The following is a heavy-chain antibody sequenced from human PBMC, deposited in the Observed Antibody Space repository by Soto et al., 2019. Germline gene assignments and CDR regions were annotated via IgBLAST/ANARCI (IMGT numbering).Heavy chain of an antibody. Sequence: VGSLRLSCAASGFTFSSYGMHWVRQAPGKGLEWVAVISYDGSNKYYADSVKGRFTISRDNSKNTLYLQMNSLRAEDTAVYYCAKEGSSGWYGGVRWYFDLWGRGTLVTVSS. CDR2: ISYDGSNK. CDR3: AKEGSSGWYGGVRWYFDL. CDR1: GFTFSSYG. D-gene: IGHD6-19*01. J-gene: IGHJ2*01. V-gene: IGHV3-30*18.